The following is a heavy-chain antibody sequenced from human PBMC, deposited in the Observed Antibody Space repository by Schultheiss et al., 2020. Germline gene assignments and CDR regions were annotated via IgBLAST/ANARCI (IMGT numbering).Heavy chain of an antibody. CDR1: GGSISSGGYY. CDR3: AREIEMATTY. J-gene: IGHJ4*02. V-gene: IGHV4-31*03. D-gene: IGHD5-24*01. Sequence: SETLSLTCTVSGGSISSGGYYWSWIRQHPGKGLEWIGYIYYSGSTYYNPSLKSRVTISVDTSKNQFSLKLRSVTAADTAVYYCAREIEMATTYWGQGTLVTVSS. CDR2: IYYSGST.